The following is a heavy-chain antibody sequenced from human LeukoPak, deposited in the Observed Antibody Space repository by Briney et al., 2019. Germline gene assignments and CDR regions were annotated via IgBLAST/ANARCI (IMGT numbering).Heavy chain of an antibody. D-gene: IGHD2-2*01. CDR1: GGSISSGDYY. CDR2: IYYSGST. J-gene: IGHJ2*01. Sequence: PSETLSLTCTVSGGSISSGDYYWSWIRQPPGKGLEWIGYIYYSGSTYYNPSLKSRVTISVDTSKNQFSLKLSSVTAADTAVYYCARDGGPGQLPTWYFDLWGCGTLVTVSS. V-gene: IGHV4-30-4*08. CDR3: ARDGGPGQLPTWYFDL.